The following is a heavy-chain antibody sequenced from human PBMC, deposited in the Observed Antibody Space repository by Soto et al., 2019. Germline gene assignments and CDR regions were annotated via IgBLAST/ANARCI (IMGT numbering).Heavy chain of an antibody. CDR1: GFTFSSYG. V-gene: IGHV3-33*01. J-gene: IGHJ4*02. CDR2: IWYDGSNK. Sequence: PGGSLRLSCAASGFTFSSYGMHWVRQAPGKGLEWVAVIWYDGSNKYYADSVKGRFTISRDNSKNTLYLQMNSLRAEDTAVYYCARGVRSSSSPYYFDYWGQGTLVTVSS. D-gene: IGHD6-6*01. CDR3: ARGVRSSSSPYYFDY.